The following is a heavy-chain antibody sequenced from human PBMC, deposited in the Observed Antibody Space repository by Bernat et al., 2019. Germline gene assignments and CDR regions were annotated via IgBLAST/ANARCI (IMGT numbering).Heavy chain of an antibody. CDR3: TTQSTTLDY. CDR1: DFTFSKTW. Sequence: EVQLVESGGGLVKPGGSLRLSCAVSDFTFSKTWMHWVRQAPGKGVEWVGRIKSKSDGEKTDYSAPVKGRFTISRDDSKNTLYLQMNSLKTEDTAVYYCTTQSTTLDYWGQGTLVTVSP. D-gene: IGHD1-1*01. CDR2: IKSKSDGEKT. V-gene: IGHV3-15*07. J-gene: IGHJ4*02.